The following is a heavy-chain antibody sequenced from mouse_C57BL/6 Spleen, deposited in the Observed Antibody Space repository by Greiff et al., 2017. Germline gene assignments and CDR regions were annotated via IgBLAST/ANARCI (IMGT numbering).Heavy chain of an antibody. V-gene: IGHV6-3*01. CDR2: IRLKSDNYAT. CDR1: GFTFSNYW. Sequence: EVKVEESGGGLVQPGGSMKLSCVASGFTFSNYWMNWVRQSPEKGLEWVAQIRLKSDNYATHYAESVKGRFTISRDDSKSSVYLQMNNLRAEDTGIYYCSPDWGTRAYWGQGTLVTVSA. CDR3: SPDWGTRAY. J-gene: IGHJ3*01. D-gene: IGHD4-1*01.